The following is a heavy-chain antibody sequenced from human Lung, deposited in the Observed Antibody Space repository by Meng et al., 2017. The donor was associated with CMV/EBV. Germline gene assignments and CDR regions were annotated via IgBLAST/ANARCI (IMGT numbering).Heavy chain of an antibody. CDR2: MNPNSGNT. CDR3: ARGGAHYYVSGPFDP. V-gene: IGHV1-8*01. D-gene: IGHD3-10*01. J-gene: IGHJ5*02. Sequence: ASXXVSXKASGYTLTSYDINWVRQATGQGREWMGWMNPNSGNTGYAQKFQGRVTMTRNTSISTAYMELSSLRSEDTAVYYCARGGAHYYVSGPFDPWGQGTLVTVSS. CDR1: GYTLTSYD.